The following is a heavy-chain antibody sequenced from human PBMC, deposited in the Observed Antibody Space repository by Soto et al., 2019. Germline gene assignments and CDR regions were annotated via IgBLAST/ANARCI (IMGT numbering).Heavy chain of an antibody. CDR1: GGSFSGYY. D-gene: IGHD6-25*01. Sequence: PSETLSLTCAVYGGSFSGYYWSWIRQPPGKGLEWIGEINHSGSTNYNPSLKSRVTISVDTSKNQFSLKLSSVTAAHTAVYYCAREWPQRCWFDPWGQGTLVTVSP. V-gene: IGHV4-34*01. CDR3: AREWPQRCWFDP. J-gene: IGHJ5*02. CDR2: INHSGST.